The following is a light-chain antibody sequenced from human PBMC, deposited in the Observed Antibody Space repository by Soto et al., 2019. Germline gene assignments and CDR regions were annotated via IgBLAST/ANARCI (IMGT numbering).Light chain of an antibody. CDR2: DVS. V-gene: IGLV2-14*01. CDR3: SSYTSSSTLVV. J-gene: IGLJ2*01. Sequence: QSALTQPASVSGSPGQSITISCTGTSSDVGGYNYVSWYQQHPGKAPKLIIYDVSNRPSGVSNRLSGSKSGNTASLTISGHQAEDEADYYCSSYTSSSTLVVFGGGTKVTVL. CDR1: SSDVGGYNY.